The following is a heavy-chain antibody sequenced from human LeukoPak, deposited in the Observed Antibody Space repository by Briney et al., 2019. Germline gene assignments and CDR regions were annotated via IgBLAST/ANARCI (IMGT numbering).Heavy chain of an antibody. CDR2: ISPNNGNT. CDR1: GYTFTSYG. CDR3: ARDLSYYFDSSGYSNPGWLDY. Sequence: ASVKVSCKASGYTFTSYGISWVRQAPGQGLEWMGWISPNNGNTNYAQKLQGRVTMTTDTSTSTAYMELRSLSSDDTAFYYCARDLSYYFDSSGYSNPGWLDYWGQGTLVTVSS. D-gene: IGHD3-22*01. V-gene: IGHV1-18*01. J-gene: IGHJ4*02.